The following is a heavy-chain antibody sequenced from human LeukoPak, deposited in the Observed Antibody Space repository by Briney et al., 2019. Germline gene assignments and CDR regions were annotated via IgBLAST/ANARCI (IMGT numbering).Heavy chain of an antibody. D-gene: IGHD1-1*01. CDR3: SRRTTRVYYMDV. CDR1: GGSISSGDYY. CDR2: IYHSGTT. J-gene: IGHJ6*03. Sequence: SETLSLTCTVSGGSISSGDYYWNWIRQPPGKGLEWIGYIYHSGTTYYNPSLNSRVTISLDTSNNQFSLNLTSVTAADTAVYYCSRRTTRVYYMDVWGTGITVTVSS. V-gene: IGHV4-30-4*01.